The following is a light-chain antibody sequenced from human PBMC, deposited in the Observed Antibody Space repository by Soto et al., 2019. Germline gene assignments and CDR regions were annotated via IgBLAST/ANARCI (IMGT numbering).Light chain of an antibody. J-gene: IGKJ5*01. CDR2: DAS. V-gene: IGKV3-11*01. Sequence: DIVLTQSPATLSLSPGERATLSCRASQSVSTDLAWYQQKPGQAPRLLIYDASNRATGIPARFSGSGSGTDFTLTISSLEAEDFAVYYCQQRSNWPPITFGQGTRLEIK. CDR3: QQRSNWPPIT. CDR1: QSVSTD.